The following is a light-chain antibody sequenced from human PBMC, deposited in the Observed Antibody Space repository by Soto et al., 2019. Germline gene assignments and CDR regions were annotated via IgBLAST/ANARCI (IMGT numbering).Light chain of an antibody. CDR1: QTISSRY. J-gene: IGKJ1*01. CDR3: HHYVNSHVT. Sequence: EIVMAQSPGTLSLSPGERATLSCRASQTISSRYLTWYQQKSGQVPRLLIYGASSRATGIPDRFSCSGSGTDFSLTISSLETEDVAVYYCHHYVNSHVTFGQGTKVEIK. CDR2: GAS. V-gene: IGKV3-20*01.